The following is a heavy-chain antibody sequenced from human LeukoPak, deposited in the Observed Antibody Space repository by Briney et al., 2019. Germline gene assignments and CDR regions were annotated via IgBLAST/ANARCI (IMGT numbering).Heavy chain of an antibody. D-gene: IGHD2/OR15-2a*01. Sequence: SETLSLTCSVSGGSISTYYWSWIRQPPGKGLEWIGYIYDSGSTNYNPSVKSRVTISMDTSKNQFSLKLSSVTAADTAVYYCARSNLKYYYYYYGMDVWGQGTTVTVSS. CDR2: IYDSGST. CDR1: GGSISTYY. V-gene: IGHV4-59*08. CDR3: ARSNLKYYYYYYGMDV. J-gene: IGHJ6*02.